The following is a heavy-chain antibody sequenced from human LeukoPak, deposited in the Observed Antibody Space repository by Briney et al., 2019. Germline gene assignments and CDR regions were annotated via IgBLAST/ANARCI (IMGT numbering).Heavy chain of an antibody. CDR3: ARGGHEQQLTYYFDY. J-gene: IGHJ4*02. V-gene: IGHV1-69*13. Sequence: SVKVSCKASGGTFSSYAISWVRQAPGQGLEWMGGIIPIFGTANYAQKFQGRVTITADESTSTAYMELSRLRSEDTAVYYCARGGHEQQLTYYFDYWGQGTLVTVSS. D-gene: IGHD6-13*01. CDR1: GGTFSSYA. CDR2: IIPIFGTA.